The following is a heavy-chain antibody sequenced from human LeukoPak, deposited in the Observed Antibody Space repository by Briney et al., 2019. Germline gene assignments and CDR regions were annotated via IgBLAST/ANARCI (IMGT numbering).Heavy chain of an antibody. Sequence: GGSLRLSCAASGFSVSSNYMTWVRQAPGKGLEWVSVIYSGGSTYYADSVNGRFTISRDNSKNTLYLQMNSLRAEDTAVYYCAKDQGGSGWYSFSAFDIWGQGTMVTVSS. D-gene: IGHD6-19*01. V-gene: IGHV3-66*01. J-gene: IGHJ3*02. CDR1: GFSVSSNY. CDR2: IYSGGST. CDR3: AKDQGGSGWYSFSAFDI.